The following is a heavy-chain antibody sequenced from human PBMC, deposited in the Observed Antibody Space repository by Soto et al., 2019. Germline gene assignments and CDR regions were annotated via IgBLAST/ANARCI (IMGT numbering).Heavy chain of an antibody. CDR1: GYTFTGYY. V-gene: IGHV1-46*01. CDR2: INPDGGGT. D-gene: IGHD4-4*01. J-gene: IGHJ6*02. CDR3: AVGGNYLSMDV. Sequence: SVKVSCKASGYTFTGYYMHWVRLAPGQGLEWMGIINPDGGGTSYAQQFQGRVIMTRDTSTSTVYMEMSSLRSEDTAVYYCAVGGNYLSMDVWGQGTTVTVSS.